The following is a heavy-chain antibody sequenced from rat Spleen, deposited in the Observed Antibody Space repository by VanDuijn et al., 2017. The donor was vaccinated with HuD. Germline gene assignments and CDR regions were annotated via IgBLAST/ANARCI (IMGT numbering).Heavy chain of an antibody. Sequence: EVQLVESGGGLVQPGRSMKLSCAASGFTFTNDYMAWVRQAPTKGLEWVASISTSGTNTYYRDSVKGRFTISRDNAESTLYLQMDSLRSEDTATYYCTTVTDDIVELFAYWGQGTLVTVSS. CDR2: ISTSGTNT. V-gene: IGHV5-25*01. J-gene: IGHJ3*01. CDR1: GFTFTNDY. CDR3: TTVTDDIVELFAY. D-gene: IGHD1-11*01.